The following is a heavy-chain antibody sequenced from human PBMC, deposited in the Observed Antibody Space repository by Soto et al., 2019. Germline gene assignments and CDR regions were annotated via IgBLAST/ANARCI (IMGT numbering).Heavy chain of an antibody. CDR2: ISYDGSNK. CDR1: GFTFSSYA. CDR3: ARQIAVAGPGDY. J-gene: IGHJ4*02. V-gene: IGHV3-30-3*01. Sequence: QVQRLESGGGVVQPGRSLRLSCAASGFTFSSYARHWVRQAPGKGLEWVAVISYDGSNKYYADSVKGRFTISRDNSKNTLYLHMNSLRAEDTAVYCCARQIAVAGPGDYWGQRTLVTVSS. D-gene: IGHD6-19*01.